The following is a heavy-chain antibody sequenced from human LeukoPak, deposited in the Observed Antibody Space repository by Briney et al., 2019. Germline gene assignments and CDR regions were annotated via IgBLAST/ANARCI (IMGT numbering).Heavy chain of an antibody. Sequence: GGSLRLSCAASGFTFSSYAISWVRQAPGKGPEWVSGVSGGGGSTYYADSVKGRFTISRDNPKNTLYLQMTSLRAEDTAVYYCAKDLDIVATITGNWGQGTLVTVSS. J-gene: IGHJ4*02. D-gene: IGHD5-12*01. V-gene: IGHV3-23*01. CDR2: VSGGGGST. CDR1: GFTFSSYA. CDR3: AKDLDIVATITGN.